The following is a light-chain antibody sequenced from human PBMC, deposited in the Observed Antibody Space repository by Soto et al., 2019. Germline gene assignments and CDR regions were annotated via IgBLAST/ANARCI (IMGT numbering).Light chain of an antibody. J-gene: IGKJ2*01. CDR3: QQSYSTPRN. V-gene: IGKV1-39*01. Sequence: DIQMTQSPYSLSASVGDRVTITCRASQSISSNLNWYQQKPGKAPKLLIYGASSLQSGVPSRFSGSGSGTDFTLISSSLQPEDFATYYCQQSYSTPRNFGQGTKLEIK. CDR2: GAS. CDR1: QSISSN.